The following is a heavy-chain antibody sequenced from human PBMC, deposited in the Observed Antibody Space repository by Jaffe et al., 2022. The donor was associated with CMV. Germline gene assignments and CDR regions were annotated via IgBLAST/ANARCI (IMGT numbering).Heavy chain of an antibody. CDR1: GFTFTSSA. CDR2: IVVGSGNT. Sequence: QMQLVQSGPEVKKPGTSVKVSCKASGFTFTSSAVQWVRQARGQRLEWIGWIVVGSGNTNYAQKFQERVTITRDMSTSTAYMELSSLRSEDTAVYYCAAGGGGGLWFGELLDYYGMDVWGQGTTVTVSS. J-gene: IGHJ6*02. CDR3: AAGGGGGLWFGELLDYYGMDV. V-gene: IGHV1-58*01. D-gene: IGHD3-10*01.